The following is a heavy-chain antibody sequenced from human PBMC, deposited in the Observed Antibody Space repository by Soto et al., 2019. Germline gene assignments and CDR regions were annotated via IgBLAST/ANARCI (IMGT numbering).Heavy chain of an antibody. Sequence: ASVKVSCKASGYTFPSYAMHWVRQAPGQRLEWMGWINAGNGNTKYSQKFQGRVTITRDTSASTAYMELSSLRSEDTAVYYCARGGYCSSTSCYAYYYYGMDVWGQGTTVTVSS. D-gene: IGHD2-2*01. V-gene: IGHV1-3*01. J-gene: IGHJ6*02. CDR1: GYTFPSYA. CDR2: INAGNGNT. CDR3: ARGGYCSSTSCYAYYYYGMDV.